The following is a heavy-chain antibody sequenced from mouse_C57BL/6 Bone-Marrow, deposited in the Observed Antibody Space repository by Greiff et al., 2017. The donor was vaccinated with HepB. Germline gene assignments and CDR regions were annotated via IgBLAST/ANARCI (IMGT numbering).Heavy chain of an antibody. J-gene: IGHJ2*01. V-gene: IGHV1-39*01. CDR2: INPNYGTT. Sequence: EVKLQESGPELVKPGASVKISCKASGYSLTDYNMNWVKQSNGKSLEWIGVINPNYGTTSYNQKFKGKATLTVDQSSSTAYMQLNSLTSEDSAVYYCARKSYYGSSYFDYWGQGTTLTVSS. D-gene: IGHD1-1*01. CDR3: ARKSYYGSSYFDY. CDR1: GYSLTDYN.